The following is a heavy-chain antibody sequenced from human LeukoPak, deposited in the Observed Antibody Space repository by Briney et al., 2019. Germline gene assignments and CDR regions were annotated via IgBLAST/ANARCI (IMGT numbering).Heavy chain of an antibody. CDR3: TTEGGWSFYFDY. CDR1: GFTFSNYG. D-gene: IGHD2-15*01. Sequence: GGSLRLSCAASGFTFSNYGMHWVRQAPGKGLEWVAGISYDGSSKQCADSLKGRFTISRDNSKSTLYLQMNSLKTEDTAVYYCTTEGGWSFYFDYWGQGTLVTVSS. CDR2: ISYDGSSK. J-gene: IGHJ4*02. V-gene: IGHV3-30*03.